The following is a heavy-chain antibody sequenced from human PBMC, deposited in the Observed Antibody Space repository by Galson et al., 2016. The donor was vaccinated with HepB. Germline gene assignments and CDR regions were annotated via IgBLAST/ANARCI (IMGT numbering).Heavy chain of an antibody. CDR1: GFTFRNYA. V-gene: IGHV3-23*01. CDR3: AKGTNWGYVSEVDY. Sequence: SLRLSCAASGFTFRNYAMSWVRQAPGKGLEWVSVISGSGGTTYRADPVKGRFTISRDNLKKMLYLQMNNVGAEDTAVYYCAKGTNWGYVSEVDYWGQGTLVTVSS. CDR2: ISGSGGTT. J-gene: IGHJ4*02. D-gene: IGHD7-27*01.